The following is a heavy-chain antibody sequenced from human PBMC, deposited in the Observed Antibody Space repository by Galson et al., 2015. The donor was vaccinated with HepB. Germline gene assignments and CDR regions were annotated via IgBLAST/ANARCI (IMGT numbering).Heavy chain of an antibody. CDR1: GFTFSSYS. V-gene: IGHV3-21*01. CDR3: ARETNSGSHYASPDAFDI. CDR2: ISSSSSYI. D-gene: IGHD1-26*01. J-gene: IGHJ3*02. Sequence: SLRLSCAASGFTFSSYSMNWVRQAPGKGLEWVSSISSSSSYIYYADSVKGRFTISRDNAKNSLYLQMNSLRAEDTAVYYCARETNSGSHYASPDAFDIWGQGTMVTVSS.